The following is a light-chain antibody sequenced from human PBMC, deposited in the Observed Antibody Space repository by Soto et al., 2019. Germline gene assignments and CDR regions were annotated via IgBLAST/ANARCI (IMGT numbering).Light chain of an antibody. CDR2: GAS. V-gene: IGKV3-20*01. Sequence: ELVLTQSPGTLSLSPGERATLSCRASQSVSSSYLAWYQQKPGQAPSLLIYGASSRATGIQDRFSGSGSGTDFTLTISRLEPEDFAVYYCQQYGSSPLFTFVPGTKVDIK. CDR3: QQYGSSPLFT. J-gene: IGKJ3*01. CDR1: QSVSSSY.